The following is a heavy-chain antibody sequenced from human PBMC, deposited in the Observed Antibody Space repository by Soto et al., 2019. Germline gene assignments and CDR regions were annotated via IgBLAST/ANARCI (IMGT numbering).Heavy chain of an antibody. CDR1: GFTVSSNY. CDR3: AEMGATAPFDY. D-gene: IGHD1-26*01. V-gene: IGHV3-66*01. Sequence: PGGSLRLSCAASGFTVSSNYMSWVRQAPGKGLEWVSVIYSGGSTYYADSVKGRFTISRDNSKNTLYLQMNSLRAEDTAVYYCAEMGATAPFDYWGQGTLVTAPQ. CDR2: IYSGGST. J-gene: IGHJ4*02.